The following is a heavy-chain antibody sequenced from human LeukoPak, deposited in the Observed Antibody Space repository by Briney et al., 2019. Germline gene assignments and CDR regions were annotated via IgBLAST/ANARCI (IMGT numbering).Heavy chain of an antibody. V-gene: IGHV4-34*01. D-gene: IGHD3-10*01. CDR2: INHSGST. CDR1: GGSFSGYY. J-gene: IGHJ6*03. Sequence: SETLSLTCAVYGGSFSGYYWSWIRQPPGKGLEWIGEINHSGSTNYNPSLKSRVTISVDTSKNQFSLKLSSVTAADTAVYYCARRNSNYYGSGSYYRSYYYYMDVWGKGTTVTISS. CDR3: ARRNSNYYGSGSYYRSYYYYMDV.